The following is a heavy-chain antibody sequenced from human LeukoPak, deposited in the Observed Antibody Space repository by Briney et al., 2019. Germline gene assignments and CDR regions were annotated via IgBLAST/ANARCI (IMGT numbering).Heavy chain of an antibody. D-gene: IGHD5-18*01. J-gene: IGHJ4*02. CDR1: GYTFTGYY. CDR3: ARYSGVDTARRETHSFDY. Sequence: ASVKVSCKASGYTFTGYYMHWVRQAPGQELEGMGRINPNSGGTNYAQKFQGRVTMTRDTSISTAYMELSRLRSDDTAVYYCARYSGVDTARRETHSFDYWGQGTLVTVSS. V-gene: IGHV1-2*06. CDR2: INPNSGGT.